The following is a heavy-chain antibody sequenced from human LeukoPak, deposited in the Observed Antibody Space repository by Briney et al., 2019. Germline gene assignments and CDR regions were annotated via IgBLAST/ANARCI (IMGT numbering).Heavy chain of an antibody. J-gene: IGHJ4*02. CDR2: INLTGRT. V-gene: IGHV4-34*01. Sequence: PSETLSLTCGVSGGSFSDYYLSWVRQPPGKGLEWIGEINLTGRTTYNPSLKSRVTLSVDTSQIQFSLKLTSVTAADTAVYYCASIQQIRGLTVFDYWGQGALVTVSS. CDR1: GGSFSDYY. D-gene: IGHD3-10*01. CDR3: ASIQQIRGLTVFDY.